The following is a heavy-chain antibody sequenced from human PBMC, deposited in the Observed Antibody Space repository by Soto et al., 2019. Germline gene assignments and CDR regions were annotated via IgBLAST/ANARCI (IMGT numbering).Heavy chain of an antibody. CDR1: GFTFDDYA. CDR2: ISWNSGSI. D-gene: IGHD2-21*01. J-gene: IGHJ6*02. CDR3: AKDLPYWPRYSGMDV. V-gene: IGHV3-9*01. Sequence: SLRLSCAASGFTFDDYAMHWVRQAPGKGLEWVSGISWNSGSIGYADSVKGRFTISRDNAKNSLYLQMNSLRAEDTALYYCAKDLPYWPRYSGMDVCGQRTTVTVSS.